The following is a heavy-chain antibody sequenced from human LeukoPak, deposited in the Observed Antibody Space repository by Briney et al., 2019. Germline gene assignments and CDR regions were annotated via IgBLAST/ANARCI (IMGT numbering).Heavy chain of an antibody. CDR3: ATRSEGGYGMDV. V-gene: IGHV1-24*01. CDR1: GYTLTELS. J-gene: IGHJ6*02. D-gene: IGHD2-15*01. Sequence: ASVKVSCKVSGYTLTELSMHWVRQAPGKGLEWMGGFDPEDGETIYAQKFQGRVSMTEDTSTDTAYMELSSLRSEDTAVYYCATRSEGGYGMDVWGQGTMVTVSS. CDR2: FDPEDGET.